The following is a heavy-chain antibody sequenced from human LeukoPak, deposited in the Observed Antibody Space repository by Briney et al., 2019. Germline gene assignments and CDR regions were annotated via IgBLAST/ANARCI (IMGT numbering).Heavy chain of an antibody. D-gene: IGHD2-2*01. J-gene: IGHJ6*03. CDR1: GYTFTSYY. Sequence: GALVKVSCKASGYTFTSYYMHWVRQAPGQGLEWMGIINPSGGSTSYAQKFQGRVTMTRDMSTSTVYMELSSLRSEDTAVYYCARDRPVDIVVVPAAREGYMDVWGKGTTVTVSS. CDR3: ARDRPVDIVVVPAAREGYMDV. V-gene: IGHV1-46*01. CDR2: INPSGGST.